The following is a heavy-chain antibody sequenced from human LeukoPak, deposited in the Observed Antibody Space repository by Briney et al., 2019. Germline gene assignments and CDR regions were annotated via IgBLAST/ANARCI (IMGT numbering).Heavy chain of an antibody. J-gene: IGHJ3*02. CDR3: ARAGKTDAFDI. CDR2: ISYDGSNK. V-gene: IGHV3-30*04. Sequence: PGRSLRLSCAASGFTFSSYAMHWVRQAPGKALEWVAVISYDGSNKYYADSVKGRFTISRDNSKNTLYLQMNSLRAEDTAVYYCARAGKTDAFDIWGQGTMVTASS. CDR1: GFTFSSYA. D-gene: IGHD6-19*01.